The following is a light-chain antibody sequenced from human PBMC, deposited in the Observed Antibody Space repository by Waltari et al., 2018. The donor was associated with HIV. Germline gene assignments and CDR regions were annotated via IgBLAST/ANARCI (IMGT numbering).Light chain of an antibody. Sequence: EIVMTQSPDSLAVSMGERATINCKSSQSVLYSPNNKNYLAWYQQKPGQPAKLLIYWASTRESGVPERFSGSGSQTDFTLNISSLQAEDAAVYYCQQYHSVPHTFGQGTKVEIK. J-gene: IGKJ2*01. CDR2: WAS. V-gene: IGKV4-1*01. CDR1: QSVLYSPNNKNY. CDR3: QQYHSVPHT.